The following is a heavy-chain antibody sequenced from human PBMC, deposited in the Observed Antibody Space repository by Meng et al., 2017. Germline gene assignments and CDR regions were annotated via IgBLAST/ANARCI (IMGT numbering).Heavy chain of an antibody. CDR1: GGPFSGYY. D-gene: IGHD5-24*01. CDR2: INHSGST. CDR3: ARSTLERWLQLRYFAY. V-gene: IGHV4-34*01. J-gene: IGHJ4*02. Sequence: GSLRLSCAVYGGPFSGYYWSWIRQPPGKGLEWIGEINHSGSTNYNPSLKSRVTISVDTSKNQFSLKLSSVTAADTAVYYCARSTLERWLQLRYFAYWGPGKLVHGAS.